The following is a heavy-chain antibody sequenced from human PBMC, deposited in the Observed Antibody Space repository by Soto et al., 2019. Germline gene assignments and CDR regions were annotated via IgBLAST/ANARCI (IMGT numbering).Heavy chain of an antibody. D-gene: IGHD3-3*01. CDR2: ISGSGDGT. CDR1: GFTFSSYA. Sequence: GGSLRLSCAASGFTFSSYAMSWVRQAPGKGLDWVSAISGSGDGTSYADSVKGRFTISRDNSKNTLYLQMNSLRAEDTSVYYCAKDIRITIFGVVSEYWGQGT. V-gene: IGHV3-23*01. J-gene: IGHJ4*02. CDR3: AKDIRITIFGVVSEY.